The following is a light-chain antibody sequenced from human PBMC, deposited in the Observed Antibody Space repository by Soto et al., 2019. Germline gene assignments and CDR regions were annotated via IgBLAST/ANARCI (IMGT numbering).Light chain of an antibody. V-gene: IGKV1-5*01. J-gene: IGKJ1*01. CDR3: KQYNTYWT. CDR1: QNISSW. Sequence: DLQMTQSPSTLSSSLGDRVTITCRASQNISSWLAWYQQKPGKAPKVLIYDVSNLETGVPSRFSGSGSGTEFTLTIRSLQPDDFATYYCKQYNTYWTCGQGTKVDIK. CDR2: DVS.